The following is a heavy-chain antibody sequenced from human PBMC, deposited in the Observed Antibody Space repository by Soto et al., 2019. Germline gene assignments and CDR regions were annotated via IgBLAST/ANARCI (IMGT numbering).Heavy chain of an antibody. CDR3: ARDGGYCSGGSCYSRAFDI. D-gene: IGHD2-15*01. CDR1: GFTFSSYW. Sequence: VQLVESGGGLVQPGGSLRLSCAASGFTFSSYWMSWVRQAPGKGLEWVANIKQDGSEKYYVDSVKGRFTISRDNAKNSLYLQMNSLRAEDTAVYYCARDGGYCSGGSCYSRAFDIWGQGTMVTVSS. CDR2: IKQDGSEK. V-gene: IGHV3-7*01. J-gene: IGHJ3*02.